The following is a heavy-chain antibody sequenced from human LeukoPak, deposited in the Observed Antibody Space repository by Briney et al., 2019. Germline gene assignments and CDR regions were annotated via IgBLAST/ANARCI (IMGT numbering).Heavy chain of an antibody. V-gene: IGHV4-59*01. J-gene: IGHJ4*02. Sequence: SETLSLTCIVSGGSLSSYYWSWIRHPPGKGLEWIGYIYYSGSTNYNPSLKSRVTISVDTSKNQFSLKLSSVTAADTAVYYCAGHSGSTRYFDYWGQGTLVTVSS. CDR1: GGSLSSYY. D-gene: IGHD1-26*01. CDR2: IYYSGST. CDR3: AGHSGSTRYFDY.